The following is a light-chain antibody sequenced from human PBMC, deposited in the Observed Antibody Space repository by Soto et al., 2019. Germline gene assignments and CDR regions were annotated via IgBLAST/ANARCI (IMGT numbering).Light chain of an antibody. CDR2: GAS. V-gene: IGKV3-15*01. CDR1: QSVSSN. Sequence: IVMTQSPSTLSVSPGERATLSCRASQSVSSNLAWYQQKPGQAPRLLTYGASTRATGIPARFSGSGSGTEFTLTISSLQSEGFAVYYCQQYNNWWTFGQGTKVDIK. CDR3: QQYNNWWT. J-gene: IGKJ1*01.